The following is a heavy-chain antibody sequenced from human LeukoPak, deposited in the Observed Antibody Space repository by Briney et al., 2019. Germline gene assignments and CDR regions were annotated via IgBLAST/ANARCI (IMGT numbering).Heavy chain of an antibody. D-gene: IGHD3-10*01. CDR3: ARDNPAGP. CDR1: GGSITGYS. Sequence: SETLSLTCTVSGGSITGYSWSWIRQTAAKGLEWIGRVYISGNTNYNPSFTSRVTMSMDTSKNQFSLKMFFLTAADTAIYYCARDNPAGPWGQGTLVTVSS. J-gene: IGHJ5*02. CDR2: VYISGNT. V-gene: IGHV4-4*07.